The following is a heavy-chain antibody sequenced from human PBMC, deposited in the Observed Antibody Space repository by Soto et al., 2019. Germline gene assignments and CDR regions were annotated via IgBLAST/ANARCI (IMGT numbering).Heavy chain of an antibody. CDR2: IGTAGDT. Sequence: GGSLRLSCAASGFTFSSYDMHWVRQATGKGLEWVSVIGTAGDTYYPGSVKGRFTISRENAKNSLYLQMNSLRAEDTAVYYCARDIRYCSVNGCYSGGMDVWGQGTTVTVSS. CDR3: ARDIRYCSVNGCYSGGMDV. D-gene: IGHD2-15*01. CDR1: GFTFSSYD. J-gene: IGHJ6*02. V-gene: IGHV3-13*01.